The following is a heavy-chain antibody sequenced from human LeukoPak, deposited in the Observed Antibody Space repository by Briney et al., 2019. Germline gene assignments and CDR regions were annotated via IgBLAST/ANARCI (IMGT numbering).Heavy chain of an antibody. CDR1: GFTFSSYW. CDR2: IKQDGSEK. D-gene: IGHD4-17*01. CDR3: ARGPGDYGDYQLFFDY. Sequence: GGSLRLSCAASGFTFSSYWMSWVRQAPGKGLEWVANIKQDGSEKYYVDSVKGRFTISRDNAKNSLYLQMNSLRAEDTAVYYCARGPGDYGDYQLFFDYWGQGTLVTVSS. V-gene: IGHV3-7*01. J-gene: IGHJ4*02.